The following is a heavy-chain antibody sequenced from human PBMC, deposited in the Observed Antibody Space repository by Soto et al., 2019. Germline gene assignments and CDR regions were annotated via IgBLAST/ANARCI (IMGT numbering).Heavy chain of an antibody. V-gene: IGHV4-31*03. CDR1: GGSISSGGYY. J-gene: IGHJ5*02. CDR3: ARGWDIVVVVALDP. D-gene: IGHD2-15*01. Sequence: QVQLQESGPGLVKPSQTLSLTCTVSGGSISSGGYYWSWIRQHPGKGLEWIGYIYYSGSTYYNPSLKSRVTISVDTSKNQFSLKLSSVTAADTAVYYCARGWDIVVVVALDPWGQGTLVTVSS. CDR2: IYYSGST.